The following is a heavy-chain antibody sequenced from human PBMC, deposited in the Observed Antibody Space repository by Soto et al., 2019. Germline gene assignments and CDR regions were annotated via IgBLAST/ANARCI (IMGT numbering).Heavy chain of an antibody. CDR3: AKDRSSSWTFDY. Sequence: QVQLVESGGGVVQPGRSLRLSCVVSGFTFSSYGMHWVRQAPGKGLEWVAVISYDGNNKYYADSVKGRFTISRDNSKNTLYLQMNSLRVEDTAVYYCAKDRSSSWTFDYWGQGTLVTVSS. D-gene: IGHD6-13*01. J-gene: IGHJ4*02. CDR1: GFTFSSYG. V-gene: IGHV3-30*18. CDR2: ISYDGNNK.